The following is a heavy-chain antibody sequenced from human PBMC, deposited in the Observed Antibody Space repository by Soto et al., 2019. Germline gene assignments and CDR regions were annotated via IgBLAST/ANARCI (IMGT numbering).Heavy chain of an antibody. V-gene: IGHV4-39*07. CDR1: GASVSSSDFY. J-gene: IGHJ4*02. CDR3: ARVPDY. CDR2: VYYSGNT. Sequence: SETLSLTCTVSGASVSSSDFYWGWIRQPPGKGLEWVGSVYYSGNTYYNPSLKSRVTISVDTSKNQFSLKLSSVTAADTAVYYCARVPDYWGQGTLVTVSS.